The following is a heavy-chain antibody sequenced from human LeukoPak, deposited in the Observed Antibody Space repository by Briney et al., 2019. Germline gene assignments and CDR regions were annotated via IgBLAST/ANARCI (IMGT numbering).Heavy chain of an antibody. D-gene: IGHD3-22*01. Sequence: GGTLRLSCAASGFTFSSYGMSWVRQAPGKGLEWVSAISGSGSAYYADSVKGRFTISRDNSKNTLYLQMNSLRAEDTAVYYCARSSHYYDSSGYYTEAAFDIWGQGTMVTVSS. V-gene: IGHV3-23*01. J-gene: IGHJ3*02. CDR2: ISGSGSA. CDR1: GFTFSSYG. CDR3: ARSSHYYDSSGYYTEAAFDI.